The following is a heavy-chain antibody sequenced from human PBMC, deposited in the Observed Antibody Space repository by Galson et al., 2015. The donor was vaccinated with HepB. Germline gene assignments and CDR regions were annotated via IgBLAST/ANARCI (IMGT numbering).Heavy chain of an antibody. V-gene: IGHV1-18*04. D-gene: IGHD1-14*01. J-gene: IGHJ4*02. CDR2: ISAYNGNT. CDR3: ARDFIGITTTGADY. CDR1: GYTFTSYG. Sequence: SVKVSCKASGYTFTSYGISWVRQAPGQGLEWMGWISAYNGNTNYAQKLQGRVTMTTDTSTSTAYMELRSLRSDDTGVYYCARDFIGITTTGADYWGQGTQVTVSS.